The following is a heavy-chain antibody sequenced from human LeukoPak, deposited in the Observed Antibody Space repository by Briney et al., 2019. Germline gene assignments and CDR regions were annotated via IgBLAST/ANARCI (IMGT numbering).Heavy chain of an antibody. CDR1: GGSISSYY. J-gene: IGHJ4*02. D-gene: IGHD3-9*01. CDR3: ARDFAYDILTGCSPWPYYFDY. V-gene: IGHV4-4*07. Sequence: SETLSLTCTVSGGSISSYYWSWIRQPAGKGLEWIGRIYTSGSTNYNPSLKSRVTMSVDTSKNQFSLKLSSVTAADTAVYYCARDFAYDILTGCSPWPYYFDYWGQGTLVTVSS. CDR2: IYTSGST.